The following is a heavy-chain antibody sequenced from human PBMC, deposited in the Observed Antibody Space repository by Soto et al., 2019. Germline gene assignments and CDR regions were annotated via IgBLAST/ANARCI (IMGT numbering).Heavy chain of an antibody. D-gene: IGHD6-13*01. CDR1: GGTFSSYS. Sequence: SVKVYCKAYGGTFSSYSISWVREAPGQGLEWMGGIIPIFGTANYAQKFQGRVTITADESTSTAYMELSSLRSEDTAVYYCARVPRAGKNYSYYGMDVWGQGTTVTVSS. CDR2: IIPIFGTA. CDR3: ARVPRAGKNYSYYGMDV. V-gene: IGHV1-69*13. J-gene: IGHJ6*02.